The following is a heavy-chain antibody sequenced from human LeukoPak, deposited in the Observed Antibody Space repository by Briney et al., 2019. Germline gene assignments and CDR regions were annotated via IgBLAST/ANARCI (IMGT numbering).Heavy chain of an antibody. Sequence: ASVKVSCKASGYTFTSYDINWVRQATGQGLEWMGWMNPNSGNTGYAQKFQGRVTMTRNTSISTAYMELSSLRSEDTAVYYCAGEVGEYCSSTSCYNAFDIWGQGTMVTVSS. V-gene: IGHV1-8*01. CDR3: AGEVGEYCSSTSCYNAFDI. CDR2: MNPNSGNT. J-gene: IGHJ3*02. CDR1: GYTFTSYD. D-gene: IGHD2-2*02.